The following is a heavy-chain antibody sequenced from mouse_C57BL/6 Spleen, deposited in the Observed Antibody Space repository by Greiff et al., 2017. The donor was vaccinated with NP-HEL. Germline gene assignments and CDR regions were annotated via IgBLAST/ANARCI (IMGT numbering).Heavy chain of an antibody. J-gene: IGHJ3*01. D-gene: IGHD1-1*01. V-gene: IGHV1-9*01. CDR3: ARSATTVVAPRFAY. Sequence: QVQLQQSGAELMKPGASVKLSCKATGYTFTGYWIEWVKQRPGHGLEWIGEILPGSGSTNYNEKFKGKATFTADTSSNTAYMQLSSLTTEDSAIYYGARSATTVVAPRFAYWGQGTLVTVSA. CDR2: ILPGSGST. CDR1: GYTFTGYW.